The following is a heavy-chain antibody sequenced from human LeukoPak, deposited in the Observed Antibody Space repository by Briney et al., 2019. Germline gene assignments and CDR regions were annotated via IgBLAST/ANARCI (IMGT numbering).Heavy chain of an antibody. D-gene: IGHD4-23*01. CDR3: ARGGRSYGGYDY. J-gene: IGHJ4*02. CDR2: IYSGGST. Sequence: GRSLRLSCAASGFTVSSNYMNWVRQAPGKGLEWVSVIYSGGSTYYADSVKGRFTISRDTSKNTLYLQMNSLRAEDTAVYYCARGGRSYGGYDYWGQGTLVTVSS. CDR1: GFTVSSNY. V-gene: IGHV3-66*01.